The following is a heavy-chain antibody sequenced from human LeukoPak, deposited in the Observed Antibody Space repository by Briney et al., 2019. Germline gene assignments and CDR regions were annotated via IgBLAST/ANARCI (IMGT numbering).Heavy chain of an antibody. D-gene: IGHD3-3*01. CDR1: GVSINSHY. Sequence: SETLSLTCGVSGVSINSHYWSWIRQPPGKGLEWIGFIYDSGSANYKSSLKSRVTMTVDTSKNQFSLKLNSVSAADTAVYYCARVLQNYYHMDVWGKGTTVTVSS. J-gene: IGHJ6*03. V-gene: IGHV4-59*11. CDR2: IYDSGSA. CDR3: ARVLQNYYHMDV.